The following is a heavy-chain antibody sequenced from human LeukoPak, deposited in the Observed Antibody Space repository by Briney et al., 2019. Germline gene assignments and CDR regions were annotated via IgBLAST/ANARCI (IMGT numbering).Heavy chain of an antibody. Sequence: PGGSLRLSCAASGFTFSSYGMHWVRQAPGKGLEWVAVISYDGSNKYYADFVKGRFTISRDNSKNTLYLQMNSLRAEDTAVYYCAKDLVRSGLGELSSFDAFDIWGQGTMVTVSS. CDR1: GFTFSSYG. J-gene: IGHJ3*02. CDR2: ISYDGSNK. D-gene: IGHD3-16*02. CDR3: AKDLVRSGLGELSSFDAFDI. V-gene: IGHV3-30*18.